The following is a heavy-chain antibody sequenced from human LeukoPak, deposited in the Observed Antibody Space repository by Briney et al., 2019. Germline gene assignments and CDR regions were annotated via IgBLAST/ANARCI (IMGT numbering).Heavy chain of an antibody. CDR3: AIRERGYSWYDAFDI. D-gene: IGHD5-18*01. V-gene: IGHV3-23*01. Sequence: AGGSLRLSCAASGFTFSSYAMSWVRQAPGKGLGWVSAISGSGGSTYYADSVKGRFTISRDNSKNTLYLQMNSLRAEDTAVYYCAIRERGYSWYDAFDIWGQGTMVTVSS. CDR2: ISGSGGST. J-gene: IGHJ3*02. CDR1: GFTFSSYA.